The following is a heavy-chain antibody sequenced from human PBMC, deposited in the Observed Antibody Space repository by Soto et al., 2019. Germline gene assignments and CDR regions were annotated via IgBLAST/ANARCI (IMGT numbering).Heavy chain of an antibody. Sequence: QVQLVESGGGVVQPGRSLRLSCAASGFTFSSYAMHWVRQAPGKGLEWVAVISYDGSNKYYADSVKGRFTISRDNSKNTLYLQMNSLRAEDTAVYYWARDGVTRYCSGGSCYSKGSSGGQTVYYGMDVWGQGTTVTVSS. J-gene: IGHJ6*02. V-gene: IGHV3-30-3*01. D-gene: IGHD2-15*01. CDR2: ISYDGSNK. CDR3: ARDGVTRYCSGGSCYSKGSSGGQTVYYGMDV. CDR1: GFTFSSYA.